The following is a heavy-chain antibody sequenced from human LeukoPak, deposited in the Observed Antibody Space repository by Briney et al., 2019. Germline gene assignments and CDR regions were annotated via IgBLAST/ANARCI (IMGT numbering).Heavy chain of an antibody. J-gene: IGHJ4*02. D-gene: IGHD4-11*01. CDR1: GFIFSTYA. V-gene: IGHV3-21*04. CDR3: ARGLPRD. Sequence: GGSLLLSCAASGFIFSTYAISWVRQAPGKGLEWVSCISTTSSYIFYADSVRGRFTISRDNAKNTLYLQMNSLRAEDTAVYYCARGLPRDWGQGTLVTVSS. CDR2: ISTTSSYI.